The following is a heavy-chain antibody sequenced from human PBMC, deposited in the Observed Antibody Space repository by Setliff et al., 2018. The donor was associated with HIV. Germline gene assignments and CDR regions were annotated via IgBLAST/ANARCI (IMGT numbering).Heavy chain of an antibody. D-gene: IGHD3-22*01. Sequence: SETLSLTCTVSGGSITRSSYYWAWIRQPPGKGLEWIGNIFYSGHTFYNPSLRSRVTISVDTSKNQFSLKLSSVTAADTAVYFCARGDYDSGGYYFDKWGQGALVTVSS. CDR1: GGSITRSSYY. J-gene: IGHJ4*02. CDR3: ARGDYDSGGYYFDK. CDR2: IFYSGHT. V-gene: IGHV4-39*07.